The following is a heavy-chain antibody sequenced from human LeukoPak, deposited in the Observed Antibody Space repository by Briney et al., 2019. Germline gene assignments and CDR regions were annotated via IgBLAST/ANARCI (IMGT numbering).Heavy chain of an antibody. D-gene: IGHD2-15*01. CDR1: GFTFSSSA. Sequence: PGGSLRLSCAASGFTFSSSAMSWVRQAPGKGLEWVSAISNNGGYTYYADSVQGRFTISRDNSKSTLCLQMNSLRAEDTAVYYCAKQLGYCSDGSCYLPYWGQGTLVTVPS. CDR2: ISNNGGYT. V-gene: IGHV3-23*01. J-gene: IGHJ4*02. CDR3: AKQLGYCSDGSCYLPY.